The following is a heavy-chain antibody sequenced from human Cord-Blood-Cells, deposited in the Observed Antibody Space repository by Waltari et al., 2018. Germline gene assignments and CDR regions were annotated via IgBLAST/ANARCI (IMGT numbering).Heavy chain of an antibody. V-gene: IGHV1-3*01. Sequence: QVQLVQSGAEVKKPGASVKVSCKASGYTFTSYAMHWVRQAPGQRLEWMGWINAGNGNTKYSQKFQGRVTITRDTSASTAYMELSSLRSEDTAVCYCARVPLAARQSEYWYFDLWGRGTLVTVSS. D-gene: IGHD6-6*01. CDR2: INAGNGNT. J-gene: IGHJ2*01. CDR3: ARVPLAARQSEYWYFDL. CDR1: GYTFTSYA.